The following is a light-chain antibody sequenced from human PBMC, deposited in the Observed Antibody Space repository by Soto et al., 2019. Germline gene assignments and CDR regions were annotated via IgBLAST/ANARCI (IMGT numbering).Light chain of an antibody. CDR3: TSYVGNDIWV. J-gene: IGLJ3*02. CDR2: EVT. CDR1: SSDVGAYKY. Sequence: QSALTQPPSASGSPGQSVTISCTGTSSDVGAYKYVSWYQQYPGKDPKLMVYEVTQRPSGVPDRFSGSKSDNTASLTVSGLQAEDEADYYCTSYVGNDIWVFGGGTKLTAL. V-gene: IGLV2-8*01.